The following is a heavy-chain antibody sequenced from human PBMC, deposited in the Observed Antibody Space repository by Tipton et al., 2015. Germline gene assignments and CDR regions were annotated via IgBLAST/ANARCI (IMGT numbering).Heavy chain of an antibody. CDR2: IYHSGTT. D-gene: IGHD5-24*01. J-gene: IGHJ6*02. CDR3: ARGGSPIIEMAYHHYGLDV. CDR1: GGSISSDY. V-gene: IGHV4-59*12. Sequence: TLSLTCTVSGGSISSDYWTWIRQPPGQGLEWIGEIYHSGTTNYNPSLRGRFTISLRTSKNQLSLKVDSVTAADTAIYYCARGGSPIIEMAYHHYGLDVWGQGTTVTVSS.